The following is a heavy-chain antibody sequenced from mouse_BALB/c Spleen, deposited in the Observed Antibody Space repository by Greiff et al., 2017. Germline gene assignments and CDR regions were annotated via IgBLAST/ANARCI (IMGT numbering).Heavy chain of an antibody. D-gene: IGHD2-1*01. CDR2: IRLKYDNYAT. J-gene: IGHJ3*01. CDR3: TGGNYGKRFAY. V-gene: IGHV6-6*02. CDR1: GFTFSSYW. Sequence: EVKLQESGGGLVQPGGSMKLSCVASGFTFSSYWMSWVRQSPEKGLEWVAEIRLKYDNYATHYAESVKGKFTISRDDSKSRLYLQMNSLRAEDTGIYYFTGGNYGKRFAYWGQGTLVTVSA.